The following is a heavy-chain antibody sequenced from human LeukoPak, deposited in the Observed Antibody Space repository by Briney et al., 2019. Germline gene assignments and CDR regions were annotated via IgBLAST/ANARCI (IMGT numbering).Heavy chain of an antibody. CDR2: IYYSGGT. CDR1: GGSISSYY. CDR3: ARATSGSYYYFDF. D-gene: IGHD1-26*01. J-gene: IGHJ4*02. V-gene: IGHV4-59*01. Sequence: SETLSLTCTVSGGSISSYYWTWIRQPPGKGLEWIGYIYYSGGTNYNPSLESRVTISVDTSKKQFSLKLSPVIAADTAVYYCARATSGSYYYFDFWGQGTLVTVSA.